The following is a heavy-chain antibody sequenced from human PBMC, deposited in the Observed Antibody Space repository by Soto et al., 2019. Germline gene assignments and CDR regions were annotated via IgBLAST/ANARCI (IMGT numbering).Heavy chain of an antibody. J-gene: IGHJ5*02. V-gene: IGHV3-53*01. D-gene: IGHD3-3*01. CDR1: GFTVSSNY. CDR2: IYSGGST. Sequence: GGSLRLSCAASGFTVSSNYMSWVRQAPGKGLEWVSVIYSGGSTYYADSVKGRFTISRDSSKNTLYLQMNSLRAEDTAVYYCARVNYDFWSGYQNWFDPWGQGTLVTVSS. CDR3: ARVNYDFWSGYQNWFDP.